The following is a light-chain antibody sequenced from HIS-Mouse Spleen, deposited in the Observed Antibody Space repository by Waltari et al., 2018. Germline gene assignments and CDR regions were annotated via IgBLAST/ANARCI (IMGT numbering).Light chain of an antibody. J-gene: IGKJ2*01. CDR1: QSVSSN. V-gene: IGKV3-15*01. CDR2: GAS. Sequence: EIVMTPSPATLSVSPGERATLSCRASQSVSSNLAWYQQKPGQAPRLLIYGASTRATGIPARFSGSGSGTEFTLTISSMQSEDFAVYYCQQYNNWLMYTFGQGTKLEIK. CDR3: QQYNNWLMYT.